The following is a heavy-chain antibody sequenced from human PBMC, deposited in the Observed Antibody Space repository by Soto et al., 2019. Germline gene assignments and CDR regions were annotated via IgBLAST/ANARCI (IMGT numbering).Heavy chain of an antibody. D-gene: IGHD1-26*01. J-gene: IGHJ3*02. V-gene: IGHV4-39*01. Sequence: LQLQESGTGLVKPSETMSLTCTVSGGSLSSSSCHWGWIRQPPGKGLEWIASIKYSGTTFYNPSLKSRVPLSVDTSENKFALKLSSVTAAETAVYYCARHGRTGCYYDAFYIWGQGTMVTVSS. CDR1: GGSLSSSSCH. CDR3: ARHGRTGCYYDAFYI. CDR2: IKYSGTT.